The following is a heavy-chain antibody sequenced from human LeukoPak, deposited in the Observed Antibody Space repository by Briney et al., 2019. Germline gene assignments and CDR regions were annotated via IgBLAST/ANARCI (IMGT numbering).Heavy chain of an antibody. CDR2: INPSGGST. CDR1: GYTFTSYY. J-gene: IGHJ4*02. Sequence: ASVKVSCKASGYTFTSYYIHWVRQAPGQGLEWMGIINPSGGSTSYAQKFQGRVTMTRDTSTSTVYMELSSLRSEDTAVYYCARPYSGSYYAMDWDYWGQGTLVTVSS. CDR3: ARPYSGSYYAMDWDY. D-gene: IGHD1-26*01. V-gene: IGHV1-46*01.